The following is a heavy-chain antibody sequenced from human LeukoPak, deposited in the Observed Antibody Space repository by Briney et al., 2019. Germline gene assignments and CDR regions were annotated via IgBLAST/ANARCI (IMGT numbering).Heavy chain of an antibody. D-gene: IGHD6-19*01. CDR3: ARAIAVAGTNRNYFDY. J-gene: IGHJ4*02. Sequence: ASVTVSCKASGYTFTSYAMHWVRQAPGQRLEWMGWINAGNGNTKYSQKFQGRVTITRDTSASTAYMELSSLRSEDTAVYYCARAIAVAGTNRNYFDYWGQGTLVTVFS. CDR1: GYTFTSYA. CDR2: INAGNGNT. V-gene: IGHV1-3*01.